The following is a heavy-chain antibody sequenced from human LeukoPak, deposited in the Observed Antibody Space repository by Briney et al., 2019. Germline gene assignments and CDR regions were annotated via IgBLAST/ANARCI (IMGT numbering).Heavy chain of an antibody. Sequence: SETLSLTCAVSGGSISSSNWWSWVRQPPGKGLEWIGEIYHSGSTNYNPSLKSRVTISVDKSKNQFSLKLSSVTAADTAVYYCANTYYYGSSGYSSTFDIWGQGTMVTVSS. CDR3: ANTYYYGSSGYSSTFDI. CDR2: IYHSGST. V-gene: IGHV4-4*02. D-gene: IGHD3-22*01. J-gene: IGHJ3*02. CDR1: GGSISSSNW.